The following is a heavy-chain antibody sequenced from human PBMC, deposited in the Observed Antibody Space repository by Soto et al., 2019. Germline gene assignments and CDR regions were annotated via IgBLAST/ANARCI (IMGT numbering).Heavy chain of an antibody. CDR2: ILYDGSKE. CDR3: AKGERPQSKKTWYYDILTAYYHSFDY. Sequence: GGSLRLSCIDSGFSFSSDVMDWVRQAPGKGLEWVARILYDGSKEYYADSVKGRFTISRDNSKNTLYLQMNSLRAEDTAVYYCAKGERPQSKKTWYYDILTAYYHSFDYWGQGTLVTVSS. J-gene: IGHJ4*02. V-gene: IGHV3-30*18. D-gene: IGHD3-9*01. CDR1: GFSFSSDV.